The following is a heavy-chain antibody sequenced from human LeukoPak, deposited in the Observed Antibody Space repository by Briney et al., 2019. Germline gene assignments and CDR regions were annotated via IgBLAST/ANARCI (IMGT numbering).Heavy chain of an antibody. CDR2: ISSSGSTI. V-gene: IGHV3-48*03. D-gene: IGHD2-21*02. Sequence: GGSLRLSCAASGFTFSSYEMNWVRQAPGKGLEWVSYISSSGSTIYYADSVKGRFTISRDNSKNTLYLQMNSLRAEDTAVYYCAKGCGGDCYSNFDYWGQGTLVTVSS. J-gene: IGHJ4*02. CDR3: AKGCGGDCYSNFDY. CDR1: GFTFSSYE.